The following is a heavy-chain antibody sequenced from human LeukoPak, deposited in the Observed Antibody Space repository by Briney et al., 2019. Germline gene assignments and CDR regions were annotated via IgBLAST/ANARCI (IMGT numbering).Heavy chain of an antibody. Sequence: ASVKVSCKASGYTFTSYGISWVRQAPGQGLEWMGWISAYNGNTNYAQKLQGRVTMTRNTSISTAYMELSSLRSEDTAVYYCARVPVSSSSWYRRYWFDPWGQGTLVTVSS. V-gene: IGHV1-18*01. CDR2: ISAYNGNT. J-gene: IGHJ5*02. CDR1: GYTFTSYG. D-gene: IGHD6-13*01. CDR3: ARVPVSSSSWYRRYWFDP.